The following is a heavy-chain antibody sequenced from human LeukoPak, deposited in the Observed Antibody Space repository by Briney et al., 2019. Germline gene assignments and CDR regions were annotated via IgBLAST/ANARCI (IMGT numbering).Heavy chain of an antibody. CDR1: RFTFSDYY. V-gene: IGHV3-11*01. D-gene: IGHD2-15*01. J-gene: IGHJ4*02. Sequence: GGSLRLSCVASRFTFSDYYMNWIRQAPGKGLEWLSYISNTGSIIYYADSVKGRFTISRDNSENTLFLQMNSLKAEDTAIYYCAKNRRVEATPVDYWGQGTLVTVSS. CDR2: ISNTGSII. CDR3: AKNRRVEATPVDY.